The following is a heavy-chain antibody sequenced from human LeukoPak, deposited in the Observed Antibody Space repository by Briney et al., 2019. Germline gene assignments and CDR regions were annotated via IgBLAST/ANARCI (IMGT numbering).Heavy chain of an antibody. CDR1: GFTFSSYT. V-gene: IGHV3-30-3*01. J-gene: IGHJ6*02. D-gene: IGHD3-10*01. Sequence: QPGRSLRLSCAASGFTFSSYTMDWVRQAPGKGLEWVAVISYDGSNKYYADSVKGRFTISRDNSKNTLYLQMNSLRAEDTAVYYCARGLHYYYYGMDVWGQGTTVTVSS. CDR3: ARGLHYYYYGMDV. CDR2: ISYDGSNK.